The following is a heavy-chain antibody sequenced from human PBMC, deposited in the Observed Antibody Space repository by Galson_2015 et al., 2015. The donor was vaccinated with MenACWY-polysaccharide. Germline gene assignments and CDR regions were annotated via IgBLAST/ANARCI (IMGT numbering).Heavy chain of an antibody. V-gene: IGHV4-39*01. CDR2: IYYSGST. CDR3: ASLGYCSGGSCYGPDY. Sequence: SETLSLTCTVSGGSISSSSYYWGWIRQPPGKGLEWIGSIYYSGSTYYNPSLKSRVTISVDTSKNQFSLKLSSVTAADTAVYYCASLGYCSGGSCYGPDYWGQGTLVTVSS. CDR1: GGSISSSSYY. J-gene: IGHJ4*02. D-gene: IGHD2-15*01.